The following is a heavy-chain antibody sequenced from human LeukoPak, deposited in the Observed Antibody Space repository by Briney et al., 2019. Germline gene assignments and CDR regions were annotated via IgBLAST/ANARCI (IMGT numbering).Heavy chain of an antibody. CDR3: ARGRTPLLRAYYYYYYYMDV. V-gene: IGHV4-34*01. CDR2: INQSGST. J-gene: IGHJ6*03. Sequence: SETPSLTCAVYGGSFSAYYWSWIRQPPGKGLEWIGEINQSGSTIYNPSLKSRVTISVDTSKNQFSLKLSSVTAAATAVYYCARGRTPLLRAYYYYYYYMDVWGKGTTVTVSS. CDR1: GGSFSAYY. D-gene: IGHD2/OR15-2a*01.